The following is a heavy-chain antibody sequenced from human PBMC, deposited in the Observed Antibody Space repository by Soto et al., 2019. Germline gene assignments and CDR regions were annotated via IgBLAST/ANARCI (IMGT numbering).Heavy chain of an antibody. Sequence: QITLKESGPTLVKPTQTLTLTCTFSGFSLSTSGVGVGWIRQPPGKALEWLAVIYWDDDKRYSPSLKSRLTITKVTSKNQVVLTMTNMDPVDTATYYCAHRRPSAAFDYWGQGTLVTVSS. CDR3: AHRRPSAAFDY. V-gene: IGHV2-5*02. J-gene: IGHJ4*02. D-gene: IGHD2-15*01. CDR1: GFSLSTSGVG. CDR2: IYWDDDK.